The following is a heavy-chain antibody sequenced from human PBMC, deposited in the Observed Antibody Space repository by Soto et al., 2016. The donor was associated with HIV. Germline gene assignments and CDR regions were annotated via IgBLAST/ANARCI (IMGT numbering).Heavy chain of an antibody. Sequence: QVQLHQWGAGLLKPSETLSLTCAVYGGSFTGYYWSWIRQPPGKGLEWIGEVNHGGTSNYNPSLKSRVTISLDTSKNQFSLKLTSVTAADTALYFCARVLGYCSTTSCSPFDFWGQGTLVTVSS. J-gene: IGHJ4*02. CDR2: VNHGGTS. D-gene: IGHD2-2*01. CDR3: ARVLGYCSTTSCSPFDF. CDR1: GGSFTGYY. V-gene: IGHV4-34*01.